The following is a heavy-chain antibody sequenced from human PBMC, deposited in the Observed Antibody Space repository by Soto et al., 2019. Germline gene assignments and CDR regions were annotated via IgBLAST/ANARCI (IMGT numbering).Heavy chain of an antibody. D-gene: IGHD4-17*01. CDR2: IKSKIDGGTT. CDR1: GFTFSNAW. V-gene: IGHV3-15*07. J-gene: IGHJ4*02. Sequence: PGGSLRLSCAASGFTFSNAWMNWVRQAPGKGLEWVGRIKSKIDGGTTDYAAPVKGRFTISRDDSKNTLYLQMNSLRAEDTAVYYCAKDPNGDYLGAFDSWGQGTLVTVSS. CDR3: AKDPNGDYLGAFDS.